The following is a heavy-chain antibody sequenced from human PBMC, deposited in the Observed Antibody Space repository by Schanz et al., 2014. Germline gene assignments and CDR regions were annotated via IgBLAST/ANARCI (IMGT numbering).Heavy chain of an antibody. CDR2: VNPSVRGT. CDR1: GYTLSAYS. J-gene: IGHJ5*02. D-gene: IGHD2-15*01. Sequence: QVQLVQSGTQVKKPGASVKVSCKASGYTLSAYSLHWVRQAPGQGLEWMGIVNPSVRGTHFAREFQGRVTVTSDTSTSTVYMELSSLRSEDTAVYYCARGRGCTGGSCYSWFDLWGQGTLVTVAP. CDR3: ARGRGCTGGSCYSWFDL. V-gene: IGHV1-46*01.